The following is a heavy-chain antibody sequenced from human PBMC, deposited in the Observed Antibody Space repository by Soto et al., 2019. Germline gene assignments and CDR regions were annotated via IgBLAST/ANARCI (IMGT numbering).Heavy chain of an antibody. CDR1: GGTFTSYT. Sequence: SVKLSCTASGGTFTSYTISWVRQAHGQGNEWMGGIITMYETANYAQKFQGRVTITADESKSQFSLRLASVSSADTAVYYCARTLPNRQLFDSWSQGTLVTVSS. CDR2: IITMYETA. CDR3: ARTLPNRQLFDS. J-gene: IGHJ4*02. D-gene: IGHD1-1*01. V-gene: IGHV1-69*13.